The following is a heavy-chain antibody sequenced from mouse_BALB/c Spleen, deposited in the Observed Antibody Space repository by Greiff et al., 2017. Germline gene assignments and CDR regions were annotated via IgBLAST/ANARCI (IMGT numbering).Heavy chain of an antibody. CDR2: IDPETGGT. Sequence: VKLVESGAELVRPGASVTLSCKASGYTFTDYEMHWVKQTPVHGLEWIGAIDPETGGTAYNQKFKGKATLTADKSSSTAYMELRSLTSEDSAVYYCTRWDNYAWFAYWGQGTLVTVSA. D-gene: IGHD1-3*01. V-gene: IGHV1-15*01. CDR3: TRWDNYAWFAY. J-gene: IGHJ3*01. CDR1: GYTFTDYE.